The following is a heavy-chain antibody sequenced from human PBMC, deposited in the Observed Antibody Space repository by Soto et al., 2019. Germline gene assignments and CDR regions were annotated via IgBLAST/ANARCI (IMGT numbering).Heavy chain of an antibody. Sequence: GGSLRLSCAASGFTFSSYWMSWVRQAPGKGLEWVANIKQDGSEKYYVDSVKGRFTISRDNAKNSLYLEMNSLRAEDTAVYYCARESEDLTSNFDYWGQGTLVTVSS. CDR3: ARESEDLTSNFDY. CDR1: GFTFSSYW. V-gene: IGHV3-7*01. J-gene: IGHJ4*02. CDR2: IKQDGSEK.